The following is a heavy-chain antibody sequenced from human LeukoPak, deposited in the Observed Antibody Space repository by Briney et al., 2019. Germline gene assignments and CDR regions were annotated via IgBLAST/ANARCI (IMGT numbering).Heavy chain of an antibody. Sequence: PGGSLRLSCAASGFTFSSYWMSWVRQAPGKGLEWVANIKQDGSEKYYVDSVKGRFTISRDNAKNSLYLQMNSLRAEDTAVYYCASLSAAGTTRADYWGQGTLVTVSS. D-gene: IGHD6-13*01. J-gene: IGHJ4*02. CDR1: GFTFSSYW. CDR2: IKQDGSEK. V-gene: IGHV3-7*01. CDR3: ASLSAAGTTRADY.